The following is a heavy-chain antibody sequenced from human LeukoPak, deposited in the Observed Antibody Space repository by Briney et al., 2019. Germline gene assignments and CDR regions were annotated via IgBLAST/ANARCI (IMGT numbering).Heavy chain of an antibody. CDR1: GYSVSSGSY. D-gene: IGHD6-13*01. CDR2: IFHSGNT. J-gene: IGHJ4*02. Sequence: PSETLSLTCAVSGYSVSSGSYWGWIRQPPGKGLKWFGSIFHSGNTYYNPSLKGRFTISVDTSKTQFSLKLSSVTAADTAVYYCARVDRNSWSGSTLYYFDYWGQGTLVTVSS. CDR3: ARVDRNSWSGSTLYYFDY. V-gene: IGHV4-38-2*01.